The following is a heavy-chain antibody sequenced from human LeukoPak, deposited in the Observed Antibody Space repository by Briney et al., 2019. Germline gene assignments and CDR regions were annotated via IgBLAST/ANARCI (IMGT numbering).Heavy chain of an antibody. J-gene: IGHJ4*02. CDR3: ARHFRRVDYFDY. CDR2: IYRGDSET. D-gene: IGHD2-15*01. CDR1: GYSSISYW. Sequence: GESLKISCEGSGYSSISYWIGWVGQMTGKGLEWMVSIYRGDSETRYNPSFQGQATSSADKSITTAYLQWSSLKASDTAIYYCARHFRRVDYFDYWGQGTLVTVSS. V-gene: IGHV5-51*01.